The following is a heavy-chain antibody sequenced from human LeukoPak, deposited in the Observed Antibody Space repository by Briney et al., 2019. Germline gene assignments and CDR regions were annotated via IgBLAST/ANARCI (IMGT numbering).Heavy chain of an antibody. Sequence: SETLSLTCTVSGGSISSYYWSWIRQPAGKGLEWIGRIYTSGSTNYNPSIKGRVTMSVDTSKNQFSLKLSSVTAADTAVYYCARDKWGPISFSHGDSTVFDYWGQGTLVTVSS. CDR2: IYTSGST. D-gene: IGHD2-21*01. CDR3: ARDKWGPISFSHGDSTVFDY. CDR1: GGSISSYY. V-gene: IGHV4-4*07. J-gene: IGHJ4*02.